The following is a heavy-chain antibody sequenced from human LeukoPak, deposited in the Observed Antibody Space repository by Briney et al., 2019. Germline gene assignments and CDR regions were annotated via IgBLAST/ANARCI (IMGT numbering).Heavy chain of an antibody. J-gene: IGHJ3*02. CDR3: ARGGDLVVHDAFDI. V-gene: IGHV3-33*08. D-gene: IGHD2-2*01. Sequence: PGGSLRLSCAASGFTFSSYGMHWVRQAPGKGLEWVAVIWYDGSNKYYADSVKGRFTISRDNSKNTLYLQMNSLRAEDTAVYYCARGGDLVVHDAFDIWGQGTMVTVSS. CDR1: GFTFSSYG. CDR2: IWYDGSNK.